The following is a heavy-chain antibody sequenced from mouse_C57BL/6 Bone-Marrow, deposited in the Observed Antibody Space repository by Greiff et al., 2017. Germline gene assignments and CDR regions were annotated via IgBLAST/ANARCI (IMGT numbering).Heavy chain of an antibody. CDR3: ASSTVVATDLDY. D-gene: IGHD1-1*01. CDR2: IDPSDSYT. Sequence: QVQLQQPGAELVKPGASVKLSCKASGYTFTSYWMQWVKQRPGQGLEWIGEIDPSDSYTNYNQKFKGKATLTVDTSSSTAYMQLSSLTSEDSAVYYCASSTVVATDLDYWGQGTTLTVSS. J-gene: IGHJ2*01. V-gene: IGHV1-50*01. CDR1: GYTFTSYW.